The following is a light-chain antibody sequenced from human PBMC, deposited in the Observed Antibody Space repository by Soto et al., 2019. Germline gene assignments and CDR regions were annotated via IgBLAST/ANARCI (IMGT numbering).Light chain of an antibody. CDR2: TAF. J-gene: IGKJ5*01. Sequence: DIQMTQSPSSLSASIGDTVTITCRATQSINNDLNWYQQKPGKAPKLLIYTAFILQAGVPSRFSGSGSGTDFTLTINNLQPEDFATYYCQQGYNIPFTFGQGTRLEMK. V-gene: IGKV1-39*01. CDR1: QSINND. CDR3: QQGYNIPFT.